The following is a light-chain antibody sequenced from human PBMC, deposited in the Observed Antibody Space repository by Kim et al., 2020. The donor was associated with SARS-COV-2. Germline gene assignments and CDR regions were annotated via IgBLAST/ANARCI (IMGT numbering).Light chain of an antibody. V-gene: IGKV1-8*01. J-gene: IGKJ2*01. Sequence: SASIGDRVTITCRASEDIKSYLAWYKQQPGKAPKLLIYAASTLQSGVPSRFGGSGYVTDFTLTITGLQSEDFATYYCQNYYSTPFTFGQGTKLEI. CDR3: QNYYSTPFT. CDR2: AAS. CDR1: EDIKSY.